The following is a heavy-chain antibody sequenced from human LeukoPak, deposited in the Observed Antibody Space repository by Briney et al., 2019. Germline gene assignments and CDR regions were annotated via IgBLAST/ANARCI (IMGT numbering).Heavy chain of an antibody. J-gene: IGHJ4*02. D-gene: IGHD1-26*01. CDR3: ASSVGSTVY. CDR2: INHRGST. V-gene: IGHV4-34*01. Sequence: SETLSLTCAVYGESLSKYYWTWIRQSPGKGLEWIGEINHRGSTNLNPSLKSRVTLSVDTSKHQFSLKLTSMTAADAAVYYCASSVGSTVYWGQGTLVTVSS. CDR1: GESLSKYY.